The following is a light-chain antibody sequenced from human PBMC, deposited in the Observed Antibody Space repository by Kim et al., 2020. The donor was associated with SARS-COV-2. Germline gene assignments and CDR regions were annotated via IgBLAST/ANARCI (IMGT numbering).Light chain of an antibody. Sequence: SLSPGERATPSCRARQSVSTNLVWYQQRPDQAPRLLIYDASTRATGIPARFSGSGSGTESTLTISSLQSEDFAVYCCQQYNNFRTFGQGTKVDIK. J-gene: IGKJ1*01. CDR2: DAS. V-gene: IGKV3-15*01. CDR1: QSVSTN. CDR3: QQYNNFRT.